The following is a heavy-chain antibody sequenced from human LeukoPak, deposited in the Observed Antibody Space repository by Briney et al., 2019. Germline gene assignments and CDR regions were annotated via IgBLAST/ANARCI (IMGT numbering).Heavy chain of an antibody. Sequence: GGSLRLSCAASRFTLSSYSMSWVRQAPGKGLEWVSSITSSSSYIYYADSVRGRFTISRDNAKNSLYLQMNSLRAEDTSLYYCARYRFVVGATDSFDIWGQGTMVTVSS. CDR1: RFTLSSYS. J-gene: IGHJ3*02. CDR2: ITSSSSYI. CDR3: ARYRFVVGATDSFDI. V-gene: IGHV3-21*01. D-gene: IGHD1-26*01.